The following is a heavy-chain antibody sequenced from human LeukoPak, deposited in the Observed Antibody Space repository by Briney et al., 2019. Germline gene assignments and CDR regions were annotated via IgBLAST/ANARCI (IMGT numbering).Heavy chain of an antibody. D-gene: IGHD5-18*01. CDR2: IKRDGGEK. Sequence: GGSLRLSCEASTFTFTPGWMSWVRQAPGKGLEWVAMIKRDGGEKHYVDSVKGRFTISRGNAKKSLYLQMDSLRDEDTAVYYCASLDTAHPSGVYWGQGTLVTVSS. J-gene: IGHJ4*02. CDR1: TFTFTPGW. V-gene: IGHV3-7*01. CDR3: ASLDTAHPSGVY.